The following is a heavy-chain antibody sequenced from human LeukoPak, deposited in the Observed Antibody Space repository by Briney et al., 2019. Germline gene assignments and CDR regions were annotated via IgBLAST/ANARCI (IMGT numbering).Heavy chain of an antibody. V-gene: IGHV3-11*03. CDR3: TRSGSDIVVVPAASDY. J-gene: IGHJ4*02. CDR1: GXTFSDYY. D-gene: IGHD2-2*01. Sequence: GRSLRLSCAASGXTFSDYYMSWIRQTPGKGLEWVSDISSSSASTNYADSVKGRFTISRDNAKNSLHLQMNSLRAEDTAVYYCTRSGSDIVVVPAASDYWGQGTLVTVSS. CDR2: ISSSSAST.